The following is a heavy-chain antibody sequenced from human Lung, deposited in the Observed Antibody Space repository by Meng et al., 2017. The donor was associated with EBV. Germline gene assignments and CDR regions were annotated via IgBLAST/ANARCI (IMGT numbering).Heavy chain of an antibody. V-gene: IGHV4-30-4*01. CDR2: IYYTGRT. Sequence: LPVSAPGRVNPSQTLSSTSAVSGASIRMGGYYWSWIRQPPGKGLEWIGYIYYTGRTYYNPSLKSRVTISMDTSKNQFSLRLSSVTAADTAVYYCARNYYFDYWGQGTLVTVSS. J-gene: IGHJ4*02. CDR1: GASIRMGGYY. CDR3: ARNYYFDY.